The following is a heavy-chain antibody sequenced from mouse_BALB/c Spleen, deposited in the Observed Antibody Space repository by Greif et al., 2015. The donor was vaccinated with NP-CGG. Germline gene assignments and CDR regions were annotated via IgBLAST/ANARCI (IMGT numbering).Heavy chain of an antibody. CDR2: IDPANGNT. D-gene: IGHD2-1*01. V-gene: IGHV14-3*02. CDR1: GFNIKDTD. J-gene: IGHJ3*01. CDR3: ALYQPERAWFAY. Sequence: VQLQQSGAELVKPGASVKLSCTASGFNIKDTDMHWVKQRPEQGLEWIGRIDPANGNTKYDPKFQGKATITADTSSNTAYLQLSSLTSEDTAVYYCALYQPERAWFAYWGQGTLVTVSA.